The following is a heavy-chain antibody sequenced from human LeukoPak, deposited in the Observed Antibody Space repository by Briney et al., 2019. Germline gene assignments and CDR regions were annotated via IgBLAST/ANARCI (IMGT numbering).Heavy chain of an antibody. D-gene: IGHD3-10*01. Sequence: GRSLRLSCAASGFTFSSYGMHWVRQAPGKGLEWVAVISYDGSNKYYADSVKGRFTISRDNSKNTLYLQMNSLRAEDTAVYCCANMANWGQGTLVTVSS. CDR1: GFTFSSYG. CDR2: ISYDGSNK. CDR3: ANMAN. J-gene: IGHJ4*02. V-gene: IGHV3-30*18.